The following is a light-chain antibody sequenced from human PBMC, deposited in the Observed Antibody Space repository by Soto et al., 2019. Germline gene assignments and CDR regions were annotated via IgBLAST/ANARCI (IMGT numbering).Light chain of an antibody. CDR3: QQTYNTPYT. Sequence: HMPQSPSSLSASVGDRVTITCRASQRITTYLNWYQQKPGEAPKLLISTSGTLQRGVPSRFTGSGSGTDFTLTITGLQRADFATYFCQQTYNTPYTFGQGTKLEIK. CDR1: QRITTY. CDR2: TSG. J-gene: IGKJ2*01. V-gene: IGKV1-39*01.